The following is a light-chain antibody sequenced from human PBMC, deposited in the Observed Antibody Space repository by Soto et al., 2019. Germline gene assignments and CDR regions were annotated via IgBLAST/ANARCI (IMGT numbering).Light chain of an antibody. J-gene: IGLJ1*01. CDR3: CSYSGSDYV. V-gene: IGLV2-11*01. Sequence: QSALTQPRSVSGSPGQSVTISCTGTSSDVGGYNYVSWYQQHPGKAPKIMIYDVSKRPSGVPDRFSGSKSGNPASLTISGLQPEDEADYYCCSYSGSDYVFGTGTKLTVL. CDR2: DVS. CDR1: SSDVGGYNY.